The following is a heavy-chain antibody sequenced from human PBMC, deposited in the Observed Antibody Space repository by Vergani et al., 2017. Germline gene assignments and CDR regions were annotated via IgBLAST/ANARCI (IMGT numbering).Heavy chain of an antibody. V-gene: IGHV1-2*02. D-gene: IGHD6-19*01. CDR3: ARGQWLPTLSFDY. CDR1: GYTFTGYY. CDR2: IKPNSGGP. J-gene: IGHJ4*02. Sequence: QVQLVQSGAEVKKPGASVKVSCKASGYTFTGYYMHWVRQAPGQGLEWMGWIKPNSGGPNYAQKFQGRVTMTRDTSISTAYMELSRLRSDDTAVYYCARGQWLPTLSFDYWGQGTLVTVSS.